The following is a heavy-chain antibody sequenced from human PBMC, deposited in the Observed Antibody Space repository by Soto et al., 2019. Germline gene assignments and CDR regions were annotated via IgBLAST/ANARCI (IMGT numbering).Heavy chain of an antibody. J-gene: IGHJ6*02. CDR3: ARDPPPDLWFGPHGGYGMDV. Sequence: EVQLVESGGGLVKPGGSLRLSCAASGFTFSSYSMNWVRQAPGKGLEWVSSISSSSSYIYYADSVKGRFTISRDNAKNSLYLQMNSLRAEDTAVYYCARDPPPDLWFGPHGGYGMDVWGQGTTVTVSS. V-gene: IGHV3-21*01. CDR1: GFTFSSYS. CDR2: ISSSSSYI. D-gene: IGHD3-10*01.